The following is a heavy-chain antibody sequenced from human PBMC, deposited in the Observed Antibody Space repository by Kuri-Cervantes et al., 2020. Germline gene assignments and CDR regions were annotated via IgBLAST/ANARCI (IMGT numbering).Heavy chain of an antibody. J-gene: IGHJ4*02. V-gene: IGHV3-30*19. CDR2: ISYDGSNK. CDR3: ARDLRGGGYDFDY. Sequence: GGPLRLSCAASGFTFSSYGMHWVRQAPGKGLEWVAVISYDGSNKYYADSVKGRFTISRDNSKNTLYLQMNSLRAEDTAVYYCARDLRGGGYDFDYWGQGTLVTVSS. D-gene: IGHD3-16*01. CDR1: GFTFSSYG.